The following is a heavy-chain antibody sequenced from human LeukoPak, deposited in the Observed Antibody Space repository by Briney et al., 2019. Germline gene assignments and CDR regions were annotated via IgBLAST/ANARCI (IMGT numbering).Heavy chain of an antibody. V-gene: IGHV4-34*01. CDR1: GGSFSGYY. Sequence: PSETLSLTCAVYGGSFSGYYCSWIRQPPGKGLEWIGEINHSGSTNYNPSLKSRVTISVDTSKNQFSLKLSSVTAADTAVYYCARALLALKVRLDFDYWGQGTLVTVSS. CDR3: ARALLALKVRLDFDY. J-gene: IGHJ4*02. D-gene: IGHD6-25*01. CDR2: INHSGST.